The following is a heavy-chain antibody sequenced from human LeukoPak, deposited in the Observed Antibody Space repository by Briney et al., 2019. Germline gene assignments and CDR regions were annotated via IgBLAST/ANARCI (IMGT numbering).Heavy chain of an antibody. CDR2: INGDGSST. J-gene: IGHJ4*02. CDR3: ARDGDSSGYYVNFDY. Sequence: GSLRLSCAASGFPFSSYWMHWVRQVPGKGLVWVSRINGDGSSTSYADSVKGRFTISRDNAKNTLYLQMNGLRAEDTAVYYCARDGDSSGYYVNFDYWGQGTLVTVSS. CDR1: GFPFSSYW. D-gene: IGHD3-22*01. V-gene: IGHV3-74*01.